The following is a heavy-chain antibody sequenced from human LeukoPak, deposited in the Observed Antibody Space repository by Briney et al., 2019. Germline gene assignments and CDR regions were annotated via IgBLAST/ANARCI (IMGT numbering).Heavy chain of an antibody. CDR2: LKSDGSTA. CDR1: GFTFSSFN. CDR3: ARGIYGDPVAFDS. D-gene: IGHD4-17*01. Sequence: LGGTLRLSCAASGFTFSSFNMHWVRQAPGKGLVWVSRLKSDGSTAMYADSVQGRFTISRDNARNTVHLLMSSLTAEDTGVYYCARGIYGDPVAFDSWGQGALVTVSS. V-gene: IGHV3-74*03. J-gene: IGHJ4*02.